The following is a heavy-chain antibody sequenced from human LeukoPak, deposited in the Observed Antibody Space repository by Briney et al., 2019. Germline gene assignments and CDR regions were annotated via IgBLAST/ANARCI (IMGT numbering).Heavy chain of an antibody. D-gene: IGHD3-22*01. CDR3: ARLRKRHYYDSSGYFDY. CDR2: INHSGST. J-gene: IGHJ4*02. CDR1: GGSFSGYY. Sequence: SETLSLTCAVYGGSFSGYYWSWIRQPPGKGLEWIGEINHSGSTNYDPSLKSRVTISVDTSKNQFSLKLSSVTAADTAVYYCARLRKRHYYDSSGYFDYWGQGTLVTVSS. V-gene: IGHV4-34*01.